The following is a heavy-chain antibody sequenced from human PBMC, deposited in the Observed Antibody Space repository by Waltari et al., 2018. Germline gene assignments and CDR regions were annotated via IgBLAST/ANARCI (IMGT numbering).Heavy chain of an antibody. CDR3: AKDFDIAAARGHFDY. CDR1: GFTFSSYA. Sequence: EVQLVESGGGLVQLGGSLCLSCAASGFTFSSYAISWVRQAPGKGLEWVSVISGSGYSTYYADSVKGRFTISRDNSKNTLYLQMNSLRAEDTAVYYCAKDFDIAAARGHFDYWGQGTLVTVSS. D-gene: IGHD6-13*01. V-gene: IGHV3-23*04. J-gene: IGHJ4*02. CDR2: ISGSGYST.